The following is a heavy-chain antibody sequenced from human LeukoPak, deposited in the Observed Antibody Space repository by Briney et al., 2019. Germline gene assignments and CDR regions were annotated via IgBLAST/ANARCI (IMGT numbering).Heavy chain of an antibody. CDR2: ISSSGSTI. Sequence: PGGSLRLSCAASGFTFSSYEMNWVRQAPGKGLEWVSYISSSGSTIYYADSVKGRFTISRDNAKNSLYLQMNSLRAEDTAVYYWAKDFGIAVAGIFDYLGQGTLVTVSS. D-gene: IGHD6-19*01. J-gene: IGHJ4*02. CDR1: GFTFSSYE. CDR3: AKDFGIAVAGIFDY. V-gene: IGHV3-48*03.